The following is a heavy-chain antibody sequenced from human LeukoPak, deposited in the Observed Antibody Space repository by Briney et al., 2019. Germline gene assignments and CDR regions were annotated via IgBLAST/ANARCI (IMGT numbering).Heavy chain of an antibody. D-gene: IGHD4-23*01. CDR2: INHSGST. Sequence: AETLSLTCAVYGGSFSGYYWSWIRQPPGKGLEWIGEINHSGSTNYNPSLKSRVTISVDTSKNQFSLKLSSVTVADTAVYYCALVVTLANGDAFDIWGQGTMVTVSS. J-gene: IGHJ3*02. CDR3: ALVVTLANGDAFDI. CDR1: GGSFSGYY. V-gene: IGHV4-34*01.